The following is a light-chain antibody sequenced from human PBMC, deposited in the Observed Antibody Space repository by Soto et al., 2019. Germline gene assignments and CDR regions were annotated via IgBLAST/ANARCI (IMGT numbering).Light chain of an antibody. CDR3: QQYGSSPRA. J-gene: IGKJ1*01. V-gene: IGKV3-20*01. CDR2: AAS. Sequence: EIVLTQSPGTLSLSAGERATLSCRASQSVSSIYIAWYQQKPGQAPRLLNYAASSRATGIPDRFSGSASGTDFTLPITNLEPGDSAMYYCQQYGSSPRAFGPGTRVEIK. CDR1: QSVSSIY.